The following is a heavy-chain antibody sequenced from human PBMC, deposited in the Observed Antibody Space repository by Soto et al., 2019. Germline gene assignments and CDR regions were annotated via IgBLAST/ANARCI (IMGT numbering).Heavy chain of an antibody. Sequence: PSETLSLTCTVSGGSISSYYWSWIRQPPGKGLEWIGDIYYSGSTNYNPSLKSRVTISVDTSKDQFSLKLSSVTAADTAVYYCARDRAQGAAGRFDPWGQGTLVPVSS. CDR1: GGSISSYY. D-gene: IGHD6-13*01. V-gene: IGHV4-59*01. CDR2: IYYSGST. J-gene: IGHJ5*02. CDR3: ARDRAQGAAGRFDP.